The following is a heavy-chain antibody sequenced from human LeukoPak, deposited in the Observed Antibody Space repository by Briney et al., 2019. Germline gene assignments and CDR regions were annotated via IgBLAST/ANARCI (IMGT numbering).Heavy chain of an antibody. Sequence: SQTLSLTCAVSGGSISSGDHSWSWIRQPPGKGLEWIGYIYHSGSTYSNPSLKSRVSISVDRSKNQFSLKLSSVTAADTAVYYCARGTTLFRGVSDWFDPWGQGTLVTVSS. CDR1: GGSISSGDHS. D-gene: IGHD3-10*01. J-gene: IGHJ5*02. V-gene: IGHV4-30-2*01. CDR2: IYHSGST. CDR3: ARGTTLFRGVSDWFDP.